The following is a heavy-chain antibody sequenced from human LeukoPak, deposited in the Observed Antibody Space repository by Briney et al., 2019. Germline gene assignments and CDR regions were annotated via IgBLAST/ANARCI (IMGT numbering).Heavy chain of an antibody. CDR2: ISDSGATT. J-gene: IGHJ4*02. CDR1: GFTFSSYA. Sequence: GGSLRLSCAASGFTFSSYAMSWVRQAPGKGLEWVSTISDSGATTYYADSVKGRFTISRDNSKNTLYLQMNSLRAEDTAVYYCAKTRRGYTSSSVGYWGQGTLVTVSS. V-gene: IGHV3-23*01. CDR3: AKTRRGYTSSSVGY. D-gene: IGHD6-13*01.